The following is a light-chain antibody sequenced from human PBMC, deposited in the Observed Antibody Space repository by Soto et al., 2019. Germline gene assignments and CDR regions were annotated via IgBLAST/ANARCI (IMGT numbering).Light chain of an antibody. CDR1: QSITIY. Sequence: DIQMTQSPSSLSASVGDRVTITCRASQSITIYLNWYQQKPGKAPKLLIYAASSLQSGVPSRFSGSGSGTDFTLTIGSLQPEDFATYYCQQGYNTPHTFGQGTNLEIK. V-gene: IGKV1-39*01. CDR2: AAS. CDR3: QQGYNTPHT. J-gene: IGKJ2*01.